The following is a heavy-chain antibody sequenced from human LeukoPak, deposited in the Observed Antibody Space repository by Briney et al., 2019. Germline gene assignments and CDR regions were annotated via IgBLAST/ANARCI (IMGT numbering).Heavy chain of an antibody. V-gene: IGHV4-4*02. CDR3: ARRDGP. CDR2: IYYSGST. CDR1: GGSISSSNW. J-gene: IGHJ5*02. Sequence: PSKTLSLTCAVSGGSISSSNWWSWVRQPPGKGLEWIGYIYYSGSTNYNPSLKSRVTISVDTSKNQFSLKLSSVTAADTAVYYCARRDGPWGQGTLVTVSS.